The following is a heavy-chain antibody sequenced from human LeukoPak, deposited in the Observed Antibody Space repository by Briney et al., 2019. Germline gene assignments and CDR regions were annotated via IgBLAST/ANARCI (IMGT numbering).Heavy chain of an antibody. CDR1: GSTFSSYA. Sequence: PGGSLRLSCAASGSTFSSYAMSWVRQAPGKGLEWVSAISGSGGSTYYADSVKGRFTISRDNSKNPLYLQMNSLRAEDTAVYYCAKSDSSGWYSSDYWGQGTLVTVSS. CDR2: ISGSGGST. V-gene: IGHV3-23*01. D-gene: IGHD6-19*01. CDR3: AKSDSSGWYSSDY. J-gene: IGHJ4*02.